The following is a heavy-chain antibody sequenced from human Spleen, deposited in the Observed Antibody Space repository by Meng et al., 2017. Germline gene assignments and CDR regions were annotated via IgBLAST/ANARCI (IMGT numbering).Heavy chain of an antibody. V-gene: IGHV4-34*01. J-gene: IGHJ4*02. CDR2: INHSGST. Sequence: SETLSLTCAVYGGSFSGYYWSWIRQPPGKGLEWIGEINHSGSTNYNPSLKSRVTISVDTSKNQFSLRLRSVTAADTAVYYCARDGMEGLWLAPGYWGQGARVTVSS. CDR3: ARDGMEGLWLAPGY. D-gene: IGHD6-19*01. CDR1: GGSFSGYY.